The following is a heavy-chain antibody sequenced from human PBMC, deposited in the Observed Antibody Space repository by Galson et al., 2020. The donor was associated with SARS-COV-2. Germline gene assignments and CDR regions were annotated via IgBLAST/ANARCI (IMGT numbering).Heavy chain of an antibody. J-gene: IGHJ4*02. Sequence: LSLTCAASGFTFDDYAMHWVRQAPGKGLEWVSGISWNSGSIGYADSVKGQFTISRDNAKNSLYLQMNSLRAEDTALYYCAKGNYYYDSSGYSYYFDYWGQGTLVTVSS. D-gene: IGHD3-22*01. CDR3: AKGNYYYDSSGYSYYFDY. V-gene: IGHV3-9*01. CDR1: GFTFDDYA. CDR2: ISWNSGSI.